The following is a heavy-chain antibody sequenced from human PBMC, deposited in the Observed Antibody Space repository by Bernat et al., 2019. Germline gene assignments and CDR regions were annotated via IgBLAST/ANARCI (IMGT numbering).Heavy chain of an antibody. D-gene: IGHD3-10*01. CDR1: GYTFTSYY. Sequence: QVQLVQSGAEVKKPGASVKVSCKASGYTFTSYYMHWVRQAPGQGLEWMGIINPSGGSTSYAQKFQGRVTMTRDTSTSTVYMELSSLRSEDTAVYYCAREFYGSEKYQKDAFDIWGQGTMVTVSS. CDR2: INPSGGST. J-gene: IGHJ3*02. CDR3: AREFYGSEKYQKDAFDI. V-gene: IGHV1-46*03.